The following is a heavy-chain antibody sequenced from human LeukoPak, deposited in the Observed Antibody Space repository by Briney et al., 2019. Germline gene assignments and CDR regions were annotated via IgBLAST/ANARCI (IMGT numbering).Heavy chain of an antibody. D-gene: IGHD3-16*02. CDR2: ISSSGSTI. CDR1: GFTFSDYY. J-gene: IGHJ4*02. CDR3: AKERWEVAFFDY. V-gene: IGHV3-11*01. Sequence: GGSLRLSCAASGFTFSDYYMSWIRQAPGKGLEWVSYISSSGSTIYYADSVKGRFTISRDNSKNTLYLQMDSLRAEDTAVYYCAKERWEVAFFDYWGQGTRVTVSS.